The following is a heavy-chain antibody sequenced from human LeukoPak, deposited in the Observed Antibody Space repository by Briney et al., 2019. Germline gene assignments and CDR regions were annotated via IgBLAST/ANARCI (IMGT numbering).Heavy chain of an antibody. V-gene: IGHV1-8*02. J-gene: IGHJ5*02. CDR1: GYTFTSYA. Sequence: ASVKVSCKASGYTFTSYAMNWVRQATGQGLEWMGWMNPNSGNTGYAQKFQGRVTMTRNTSISTAYMELNSLTSEDAAVYYCAREAITIFGVVRTQTTYGPHRFDPWGQGTLVTVSS. CDR2: MNPNSGNT. D-gene: IGHD3-3*01. CDR3: AREAITIFGVVRTQTTYGPHRFDP.